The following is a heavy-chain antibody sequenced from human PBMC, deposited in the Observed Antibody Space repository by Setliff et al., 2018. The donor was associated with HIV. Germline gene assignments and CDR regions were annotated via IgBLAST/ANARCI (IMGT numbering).Heavy chain of an antibody. CDR1: GFTFSSYG. D-gene: IGHD6-13*01. CDR3: AKDHATSSWFTALLDY. CDR2: IRYDGSKK. V-gene: IGHV3-30*02. Sequence: PGGSLRLSCAASGFTFSSYGMHWVRQAPGKGLEWVAFIRYDGSKKYYADSVKGRFTISRDNSKNTLYLQMISLRVEDTAVYYCAKDHATSSWFTALLDYWGQGALVTVSS. J-gene: IGHJ4*02.